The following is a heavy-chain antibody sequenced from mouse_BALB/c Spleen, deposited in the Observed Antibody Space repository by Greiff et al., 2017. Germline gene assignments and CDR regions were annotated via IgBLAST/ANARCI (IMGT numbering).Heavy chain of an antibody. CDR1: GYSITSDYA. Sequence: EVQLQESGPGLVKPSQSLSLTCTVTGYSITSDYAWNWIRQFPGNKLEWMGYISYSGSTSYNPSLKSRISITRDTSKNQFFLQLNSVTTEDTATYYCARGLLWSYYYAMDYWGQGTSVTVSS. J-gene: IGHJ4*01. CDR2: ISYSGST. D-gene: IGHD2-10*01. CDR3: ARGLLWSYYYAMDY. V-gene: IGHV3-2*02.